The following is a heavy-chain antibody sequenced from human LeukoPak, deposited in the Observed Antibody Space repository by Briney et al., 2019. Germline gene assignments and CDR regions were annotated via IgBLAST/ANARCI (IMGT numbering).Heavy chain of an antibody. CDR1: GFTFSSYS. J-gene: IGHJ4*02. CDR3: ARAIAACFDY. D-gene: IGHD6-25*01. V-gene: IGHV3-21*01. CDR2: ISSSSSYI. Sequence: GGSLRLSCAASGFTFSSYSMSWVRQAPGKGLEWVSSISSSSSYIYYADSVKGRFTISRDNAKNSLYLQMNSLRAEDTAVYYCARAIAACFDYWGQGTLVTVSS.